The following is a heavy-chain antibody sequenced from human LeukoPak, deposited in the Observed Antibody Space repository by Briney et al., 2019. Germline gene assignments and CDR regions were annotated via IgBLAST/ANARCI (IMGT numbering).Heavy chain of an antibody. J-gene: IGHJ5*02. CDR1: GGTFSSYA. CDR2: INPSGGST. CDR3: AISSWLRGWFDP. V-gene: IGHV1-46*01. Sequence: GASVKVSCKASGGTFSSYAISWVRQAPGQGLEWMGIINPSGGSTSYAQKFQGRVTMTRDMSTSTVYMELSSLRSEGTAVYYCAISSWLRGWFDPWGQGTLVTVSS. D-gene: IGHD6-13*01.